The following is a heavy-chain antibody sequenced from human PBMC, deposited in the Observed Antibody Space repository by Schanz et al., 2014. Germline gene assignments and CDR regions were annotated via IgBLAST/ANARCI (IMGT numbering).Heavy chain of an antibody. CDR2: ISGDHRNT. CDR1: GFAFSTHA. J-gene: IGHJ4*02. CDR3: ARESSNDIVLVPGAVFDH. D-gene: IGHD2-2*01. Sequence: EVQLLESGGGLVQPGGSLRLSCLASGFAFSTHAMSWVRQAPGKGLEWVSSISGDHRNTFYADSVKGRFTISRDNSKNTLYLQMNSLRPGDTAVYYCARESSNDIVLVPGAVFDHWGQGILVTVSS. V-gene: IGHV3-23*01.